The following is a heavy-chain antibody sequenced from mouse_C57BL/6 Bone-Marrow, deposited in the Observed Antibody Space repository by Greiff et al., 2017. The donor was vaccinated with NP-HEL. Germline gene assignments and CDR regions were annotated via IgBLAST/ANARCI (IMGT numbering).Heavy chain of an antibody. D-gene: IGHD2-5*01. V-gene: IGHV1-74*01. Sequence: QVQLKQPGAELVKPGASVKVSCKASGYTFTSYWMHWVKQRPGQGLEWIGRIHPSDSDTNYNQKFKGKATLTVDKSSSTAYMQLSSLTSEDSAVYYCAIKTYYSNCRYYFDYWGQGTTLTVSS. CDR3: AIKTYYSNCRYYFDY. CDR1: GYTFTSYW. CDR2: IHPSDSDT. J-gene: IGHJ2*01.